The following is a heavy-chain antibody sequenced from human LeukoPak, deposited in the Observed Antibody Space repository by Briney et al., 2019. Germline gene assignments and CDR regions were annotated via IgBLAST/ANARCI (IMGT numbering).Heavy chain of an antibody. J-gene: IGHJ4*02. CDR3: ARNDFGSGWLGDY. Sequence: GGSLRLSCAASGFTFSTYAMSWVRQAPGKGLEWVSTIGGSGGGTYYAESVKGRFIISRDTSKNTLFLQMNSLRAEDTALYYCARNDFGSGWLGDYWGQGTLVTVFS. CDR2: IGGSGGGT. CDR1: GFTFSTYA. D-gene: IGHD6-19*01. V-gene: IGHV3-23*01.